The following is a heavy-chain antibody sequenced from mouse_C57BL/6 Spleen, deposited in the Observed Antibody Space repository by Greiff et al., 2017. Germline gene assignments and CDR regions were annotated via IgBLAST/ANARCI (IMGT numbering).Heavy chain of an antibody. J-gene: IGHJ2*01. Sequence: VKLQQSGPGLVQPSQSLSITCTVSGFSLTSYGVHWVRQSPGKGLEWLGVIWPGGSTDNNAALMSRLSITKDNSKSQVFFKMNSLPADDTAINYCAKNRYYDSSYGYYFDYWGQGTTLTVSA. CDR2: IWPGGST. D-gene: IGHD1-1*01. CDR1: GFSLTSYG. CDR3: AKNRYYDSSYGYYFDY. V-gene: IGHV2-5*01.